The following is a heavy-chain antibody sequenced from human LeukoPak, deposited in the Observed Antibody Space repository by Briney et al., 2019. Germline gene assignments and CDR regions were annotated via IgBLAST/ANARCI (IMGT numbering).Heavy chain of an antibody. J-gene: IGHJ4*02. Sequence: PGGSLRLSCTASGFTFSSHTMSWVRQAPGKGLKWVSTISTGGGNTYYADSVQGRFTVSRDDSKNTLYLQMNSLRAEDTAVYYCAKDGGLWISAHWGDSWGRGTLVTVSS. D-gene: IGHD2-2*03. CDR2: ISTGGGNT. CDR3: AKDGGLWISAHWGDS. V-gene: IGHV3-23*01. CDR1: GFTFSSHT.